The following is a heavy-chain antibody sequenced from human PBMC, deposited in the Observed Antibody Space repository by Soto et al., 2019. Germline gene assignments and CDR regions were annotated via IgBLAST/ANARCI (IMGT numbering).Heavy chain of an antibody. CDR2: IRGFSPYT. CDR1: GFTFRTYT. CDR3: AKDSVIGFDY. D-gene: IGHD3-10*01. V-gene: IGHV3-21*01. J-gene: IGHJ4*02. Sequence: SLRLSCVASGFTFRTYTMNWVRQAPGKGLEWVSGIRGFSPYTFYAESVKGRFTISRDNSKDTLYLQMNSLRAEDTAVYYCAKDSVIGFDYWGQGTLVTVSS.